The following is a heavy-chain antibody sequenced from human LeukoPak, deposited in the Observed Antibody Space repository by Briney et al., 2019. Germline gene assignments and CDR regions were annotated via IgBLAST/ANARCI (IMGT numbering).Heavy chain of an antibody. CDR2: INPNSGNT. J-gene: IGHJ6*03. CDR1: VYTFTSQD. V-gene: IGHV1-8*01. Sequence: GSSVKVSCKPSVYTFTSQDINGVGPATGQELEGMEWINPNSGNTGYAQKFQGRVTITRNTSIGTAYMELSSLRSDDTAVYYCARGPAYSNYGAYYYYYMDVWGKGTTVTVSS. D-gene: IGHD4-11*01. CDR3: ARGPAYSNYGAYYYYYMDV.